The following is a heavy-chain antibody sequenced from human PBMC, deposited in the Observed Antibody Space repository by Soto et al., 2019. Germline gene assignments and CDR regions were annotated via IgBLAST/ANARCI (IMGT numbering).Heavy chain of an antibody. D-gene: IGHD4-4*01. V-gene: IGHV3-73*01. J-gene: IGHJ4*02. CDR2: IRNKANSYAT. CDR3: TPYSNYVDY. Sequence: EVQLVESGGGLVQPGGSLKLSCAASGFTFSDSAMHWVRQASGKGLEWVGRIRNKANSYATAHAASVKGRFTISRDDSKNTAYLQMNSLKTEDTAVYYCTPYSNYVDYWGQGTLVTVSS. CDR1: GFTFSDSA.